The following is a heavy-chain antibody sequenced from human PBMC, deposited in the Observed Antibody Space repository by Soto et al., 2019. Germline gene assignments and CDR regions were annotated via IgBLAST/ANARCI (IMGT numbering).Heavy chain of an antibody. CDR1: GGSINSYH. J-gene: IGHJ4*02. CDR3: ARGLGIGWSQFYFDS. D-gene: IGHD6-19*01. CDR2: IFSSGAT. V-gene: IGHV4-59*12. Sequence: SETLSLTCSVSGGSINSYHWNWIRQSPGKGLEWIGNIFSSGATDYNPSLKSRVTISLDTSKKQFSLTLTSVTAADTAVYYCARGLGIGWSQFYFDSWGQVTLVIVSS.